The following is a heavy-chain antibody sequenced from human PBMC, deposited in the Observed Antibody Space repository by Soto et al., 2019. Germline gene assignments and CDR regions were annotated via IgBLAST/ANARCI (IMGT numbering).Heavy chain of an antibody. D-gene: IGHD6-6*01. CDR2: IFYSGST. V-gene: IGHV4-59*11. J-gene: IGHJ5*02. CDR3: AREDYTTSSGFDP. Sequence: QVQLQESGPGLGKPSETLALICSVSGGSITSHYWTWIRQPPGKGLESIGSIFYSGSTNYNPSLQSRVTLSLDRSTNQFSLRLNFLTAADTAVYYCAREDYTTSSGFDPWGQGSLVTVS. CDR1: GGSITSHY.